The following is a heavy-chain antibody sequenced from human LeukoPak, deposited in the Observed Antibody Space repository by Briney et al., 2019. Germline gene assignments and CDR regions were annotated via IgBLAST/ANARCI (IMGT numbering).Heavy chain of an antibody. J-gene: IGHJ4*02. CDR3: YRVSTYGSGIPRGLDY. CDR1: GFTFGDYV. V-gene: IGHV3-49*04. D-gene: IGHD3-10*01. Sequence: GRSLRLSCTASGFTFGDYVMTWVRQAPGKGLEWVGFIKSEKYGGTIAYAATVKGRFTISRDDSESIAYLQMNSLEIEDTAVYYCYRVSTYGSGIPRGLDYWGQGTLVTVSS. CDR2: IKSEKYGGTI.